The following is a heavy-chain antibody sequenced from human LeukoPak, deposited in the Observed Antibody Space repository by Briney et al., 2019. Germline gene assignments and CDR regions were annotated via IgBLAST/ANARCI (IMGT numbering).Heavy chain of an antibody. CDR1: GFTFSSYE. Sequence: GGSLRLSCAASGFTFSSYEMNWVRQAPGEGLVWVSRISPDGSSATYADSVKGRFTISRDNAKNTLYLQVNSLRAEDTAVYYCARDSRGYSLVNYCEYWGLGTLVTVSS. J-gene: IGHJ4*02. D-gene: IGHD5-18*01. CDR2: ISPDGSSA. CDR3: ARDSRGYSLVNYCEY. V-gene: IGHV3-74*01.